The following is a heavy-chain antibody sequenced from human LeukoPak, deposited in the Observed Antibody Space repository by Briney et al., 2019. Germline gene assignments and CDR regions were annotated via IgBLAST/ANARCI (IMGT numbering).Heavy chain of an antibody. Sequence: SETLSLTCTVSGGSISSYYWSWIRQPPGKGLEWIGYIYYSGSTNYNPSLKSRVTISVDTSKNQFSLKLSSVTAADTAVYYCATSRDTAMVTVVDYWGQGTLVTVSS. V-gene: IGHV4-59*01. J-gene: IGHJ4*02. CDR2: IYYSGST. CDR3: ATSRDTAMVTVVDY. D-gene: IGHD5-18*01. CDR1: GGSISSYY.